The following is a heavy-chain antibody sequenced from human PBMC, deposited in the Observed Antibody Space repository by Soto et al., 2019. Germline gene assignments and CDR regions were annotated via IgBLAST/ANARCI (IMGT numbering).Heavy chain of an antibody. Sequence: QVQLQESGPRLVEASQTLSLTCTVSNASITSSGYYWSWVRQPPGKRLEWIGYIYHSGSTFYSPSHQSRLTMSVDTSKNHFSLTLRSVTAADTAVYHCARMSGTYYVPDYWGQGTLVTVSS. D-gene: IGHD1-26*01. CDR1: NASITSSGYY. CDR3: ARMSGTYYVPDY. J-gene: IGHJ4*02. V-gene: IGHV4-31*03. CDR2: IYHSGST.